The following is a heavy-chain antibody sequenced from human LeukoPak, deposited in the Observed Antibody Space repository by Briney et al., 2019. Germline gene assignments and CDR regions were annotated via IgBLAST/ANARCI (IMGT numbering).Heavy chain of an antibody. V-gene: IGHV4-39*01. Sequence: SETLSLTCTVSGGSISSSSYYWGWIRQPPGQGLEWIGSIYYSGSTYYNPSLKSRVTISADTSKNQSSLKLSSVTAADTAVYYCARHVWGSYRYFDYWGQGTLVTVSS. CDR1: GGSISSSSYY. J-gene: IGHJ4*02. CDR3: ARHVWGSYRYFDY. CDR2: IYYSGST. D-gene: IGHD3-16*02.